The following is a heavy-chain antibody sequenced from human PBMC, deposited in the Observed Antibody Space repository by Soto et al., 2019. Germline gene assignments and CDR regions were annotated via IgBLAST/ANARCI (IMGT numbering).Heavy chain of an antibody. Sequence: EVQLVKSGGGLVQPGGSLRLSCAASGFTFSSYDMHWVRQATGKGLEWVSAIGTAGDPYYPGSVKGRFTISRENAKNSLYLQMNSLRAGDTAVYYCARDNPAGTYGMDVWGQGTTVTVSS. CDR1: GFTFSSYD. CDR2: IGTAGDP. V-gene: IGHV3-13*05. D-gene: IGHD6-13*01. CDR3: ARDNPAGTYGMDV. J-gene: IGHJ6*02.